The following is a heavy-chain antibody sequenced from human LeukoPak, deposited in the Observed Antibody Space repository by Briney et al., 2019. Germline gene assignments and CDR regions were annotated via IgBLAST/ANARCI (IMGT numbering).Heavy chain of an antibody. D-gene: IGHD2-2*02. CDR3: ARGGYCSGSSCYTPRYFDY. J-gene: IGHJ4*02. CDR2: INNDGSST. V-gene: IGHV3-74*01. Sequence: GGSLRLSCAASGFTFSSYWMHWVRQAPGKGLVWVSRINNDGSSTSYADSVKGRFTISRDNAKNTLYLQMNRLRAEDTAVYYCARGGYCSGSSCYTPRYFDYWGQETLVTVSS. CDR1: GFTFSSYW.